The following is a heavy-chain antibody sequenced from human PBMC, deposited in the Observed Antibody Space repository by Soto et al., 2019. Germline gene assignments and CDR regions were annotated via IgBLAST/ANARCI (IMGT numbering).Heavy chain of an antibody. CDR3: AAPRCSSGWPSDYYYGNDV. V-gene: IGHV4-34*08. CDR1: GGIFSGCY. J-gene: IGHJ6*04. D-gene: IGHD6-19*01. CDR2: INHSGST. Sequence: SETLSLSCAGYGGIFSGCYWSGFRQPPGKGLEWIGEINHSGSTNYNPSLKSRVTISVDTSKNQFSLKLSSVTAADTAVYYCAAPRCSSGWPSDYYYGNDVCAKGTTVT.